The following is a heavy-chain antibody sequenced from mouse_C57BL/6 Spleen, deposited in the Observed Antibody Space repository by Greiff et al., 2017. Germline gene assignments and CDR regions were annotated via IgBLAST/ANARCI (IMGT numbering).Heavy chain of an antibody. CDR3: ARGEYYGSSDGGLFAY. J-gene: IGHJ3*01. Sequence: EVQLQQSGPVLVKPGPSVKISCKASGFTFTDYYMHWVKQSHGKSLEWIGLVYPYNGGTSYNQKFKGKATLTVDTSSSTAYMELNSLTSEDSAVYYCARGEYYGSSDGGLFAYWGQGTLVTVSA. D-gene: IGHD1-1*01. CDR1: GFTFTDYY. V-gene: IGHV1-36*01. CDR2: VYPYNGGT.